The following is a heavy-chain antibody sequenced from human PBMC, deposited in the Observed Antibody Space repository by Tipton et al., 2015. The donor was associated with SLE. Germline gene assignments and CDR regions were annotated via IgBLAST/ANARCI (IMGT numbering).Heavy chain of an antibody. CDR3: ARDRLASSSSWHDAFDI. CDR1: GGSISSYY. V-gene: IGHV3-53*05. CDR2: IYSGGST. J-gene: IGHJ3*02. Sequence: SLRLSCTVSGGSISSYYWSWIRQPPGKGLEWVSVIYSGGSTYYADSVKGRFTISRDNSKNTLYLQMNSLRAEDTAVYYCARDRLASSSSWHDAFDIWGQGTMVTVSS. D-gene: IGHD6-13*01.